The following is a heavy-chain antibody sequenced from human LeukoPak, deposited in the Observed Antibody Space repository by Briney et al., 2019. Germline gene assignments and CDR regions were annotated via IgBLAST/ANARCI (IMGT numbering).Heavy chain of an antibody. J-gene: IGHJ4*02. CDR3: ATAGYYDSSGYNKIDY. CDR2: FDPEDGET. Sequence: ASVKVSCKVSGYTLTELSMHWVRQAPGKGLEWMGGFDPEDGETIYAQKFQGRVTMTEDTSTDTAYMELSSLRSEDTAGYYCATAGYYDSSGYNKIDYWVQGTLVSVSS. V-gene: IGHV1-24*01. D-gene: IGHD3-22*01. CDR1: GYTLTELS.